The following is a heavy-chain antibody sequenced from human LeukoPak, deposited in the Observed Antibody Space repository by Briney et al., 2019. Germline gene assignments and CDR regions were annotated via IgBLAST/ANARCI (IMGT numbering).Heavy chain of an antibody. CDR2: ISGGGGST. CDR3: AKGGKWDVTPFDY. Sequence: GGSQRLSCAASGFTFTSYSMNWVRQAPGKGLEWVSTISGGGGSTYYADSVKGRFTISRDNSKNTLYLQVNSLRAEDTAVYYCAKGGKWDVTPFDYWGQGTLVTVSS. D-gene: IGHD1-26*01. V-gene: IGHV3-23*01. CDR1: GFTFTSYS. J-gene: IGHJ4*02.